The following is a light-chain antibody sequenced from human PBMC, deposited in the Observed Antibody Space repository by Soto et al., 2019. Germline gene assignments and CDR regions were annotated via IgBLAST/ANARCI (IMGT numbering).Light chain of an antibody. CDR3: QQYNSYSGYT. Sequence: DIQMTQSPSTLSASVGDRVTITCLASQSISSWLAWYQQKPGKAPKLLIYKASSLESGVPSRFSGSGSGTEFTLTISSLQPDDFATYYCQQYNSYSGYTFGQGTKVDIK. CDR1: QSISSW. CDR2: KAS. J-gene: IGKJ2*01. V-gene: IGKV1-5*03.